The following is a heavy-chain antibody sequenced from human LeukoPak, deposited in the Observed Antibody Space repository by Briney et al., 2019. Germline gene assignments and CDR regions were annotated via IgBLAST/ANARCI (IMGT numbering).Heavy chain of an antibody. J-gene: IGHJ4*02. CDR3: AGVGEWELLRTNDY. Sequence: ASVKVSCEASGYTFTSYGISWVRQAPGQGLEWMGWISAYNGNTNYAQKLQGRVTMTTDTSTSTAYMELRSLRSDDTAVYYCAGVGEWELLRTNDYWGQGTLVTVSS. V-gene: IGHV1-18*01. CDR1: GYTFTSYG. D-gene: IGHD1-26*01. CDR2: ISAYNGNT.